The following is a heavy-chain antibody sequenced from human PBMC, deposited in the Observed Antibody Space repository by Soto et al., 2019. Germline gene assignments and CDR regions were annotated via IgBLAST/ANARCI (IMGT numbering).Heavy chain of an antibody. CDR3: ARESSMVRGVIPYYYGMDV. CDR2: IWYDGSNK. Sequence: VGSLRLSCAASGFTFSSYGMHWVRQAPGKGLEWVAVIWYDGSNKYYADSVKGRFTISRDNSKNTLYLQMNSLRAEDTAVYYCARESSMVRGVIPYYYGMDVWGQGTTVTVSS. J-gene: IGHJ6*02. CDR1: GFTFSSYG. V-gene: IGHV3-33*01. D-gene: IGHD3-10*01.